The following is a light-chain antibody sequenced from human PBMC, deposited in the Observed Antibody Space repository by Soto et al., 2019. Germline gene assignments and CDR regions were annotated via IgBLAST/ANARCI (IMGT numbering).Light chain of an antibody. Sequence: DIRMTQSPSTLSASVGDRVSITCRASQSIHNWLAWYQQKPGRAPKLLIYDASTLQSGVPSRFSGRAFGTECTLTINGLQPDDFATYYCQHYETYPMTFGQGTRLEI. CDR2: DAS. CDR1: QSIHNW. CDR3: QHYETYPMT. J-gene: IGKJ5*01. V-gene: IGKV1-5*01.